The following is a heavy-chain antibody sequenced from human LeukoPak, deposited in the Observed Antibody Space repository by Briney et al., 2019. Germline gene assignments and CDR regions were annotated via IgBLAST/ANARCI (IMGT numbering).Heavy chain of an antibody. V-gene: IGHV3-30-3*02. CDR2: ISYDGSKK. J-gene: IGHJ4*02. Sequence: GGSLRLSCAASGFTFSSYAMHWVRQAPGKGLEWVAVISYDGSKKYYADSVKGRFTISRDNSKNTLYLQMNSLRAEDTAVYYCAKTERPYDFWSGPSDYWGQGTLVTVSS. D-gene: IGHD3-3*01. CDR1: GFTFSSYA. CDR3: AKTERPYDFWSGPSDY.